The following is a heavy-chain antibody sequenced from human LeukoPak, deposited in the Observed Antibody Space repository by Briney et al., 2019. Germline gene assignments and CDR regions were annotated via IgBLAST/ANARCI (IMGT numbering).Heavy chain of an antibody. Sequence: GGSLRLSCGDSTFNFSDYGMHWVRQAPGKGLEWLALISYDGRTKFYADSLKGRFTISRDISKNSLYLQMNSLRAEDTAVYYCARDIGAVAGNEENWFDPWGQGTLVTVSS. J-gene: IGHJ5*02. CDR2: ISYDGRTK. CDR3: ARDIGAVAGNEENWFDP. D-gene: IGHD6-19*01. CDR1: TFNFSDYG. V-gene: IGHV3-30*03.